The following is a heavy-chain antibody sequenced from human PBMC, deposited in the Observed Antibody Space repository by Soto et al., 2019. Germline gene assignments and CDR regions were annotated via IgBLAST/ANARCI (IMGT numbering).Heavy chain of an antibody. D-gene: IGHD6-6*01. Sequence: EVQLLESGGGLVQPGGSLRLSCAASGFTFSSYAMSWVRQAPGKGLEWVSAISGSGGSTYSADSVKGRFTISRDNSKNTLYLQMNSLRAEDTAVYYCAKATSVLAARPKNAFDIWGQGTMVTVSS. CDR3: AKATSVLAARPKNAFDI. J-gene: IGHJ3*02. CDR2: ISGSGGST. V-gene: IGHV3-23*01. CDR1: GFTFSSYA.